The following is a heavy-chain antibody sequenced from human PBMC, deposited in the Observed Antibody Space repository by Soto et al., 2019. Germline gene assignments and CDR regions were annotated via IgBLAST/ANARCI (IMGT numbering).Heavy chain of an antibody. CDR3: ARHSRGGAARRPTLYY. Sequence: PGGSLRFSCVGSGFTFCRFKMNRIRQTPGKGLEWLSYIGRRGETIYFAECLKGRFTFAGDNAKSSLFLQMNGLRDEDPGIYYCARHSRGGAARRPTLYYRGRGTLVTIS. V-gene: IGHV3-48*03. J-gene: IGHJ4*02. CDR1: GFTFCRFK. CDR2: IGRRGETI. D-gene: IGHD6-6*01.